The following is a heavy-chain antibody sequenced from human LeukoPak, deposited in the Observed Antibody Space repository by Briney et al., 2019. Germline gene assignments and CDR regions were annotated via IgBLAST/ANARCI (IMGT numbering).Heavy chain of an antibody. V-gene: IGHV4-39*01. Sequence: KPSETLSLTCTVSGGSISRSSYYWGWIRQPPGKGLELIGSIFYSGSTYYNPSLKSRVTISVDTSKNQFSLKLSSVTAADTAVYYCARQHPIYDSSGYDDYWGQGTLVTVSS. CDR3: ARQHPIYDSSGYDDY. CDR1: GGSISRSSYY. D-gene: IGHD3-22*01. CDR2: IFYSGST. J-gene: IGHJ4*02.